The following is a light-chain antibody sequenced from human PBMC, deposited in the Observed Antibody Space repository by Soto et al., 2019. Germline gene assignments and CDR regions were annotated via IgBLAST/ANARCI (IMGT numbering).Light chain of an antibody. Sequence: EIVLTQSPATLSLSPGERATLSCRASQSVGSYLAWYQQKPGQAPRLLIYDASNGATGIPARFSGSGSGTDFTLTISSLEPEDSAVYHCQQRSNWPYTFGQGTKLEIK. CDR1: QSVGSY. CDR2: DAS. V-gene: IGKV3-11*01. CDR3: QQRSNWPYT. J-gene: IGKJ2*01.